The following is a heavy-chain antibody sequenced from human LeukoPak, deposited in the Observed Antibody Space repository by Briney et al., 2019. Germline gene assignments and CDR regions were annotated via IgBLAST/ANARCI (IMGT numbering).Heavy chain of an antibody. J-gene: IGHJ4*02. CDR1: GYRFTDYW. Sequence: LGESLKISCKGSGYRFTDYWIGWVRQMPRKGLEWMGIISPDDSDTRYSPSFQGQVTISADESISTAYLQWSSLKASDTAMYYCARYRGDYVSLPSPFDFWGQGTLVTVSS. CDR2: ISPDDSDT. D-gene: IGHD4-17*01. V-gene: IGHV5-51*01. CDR3: ARYRGDYVSLPSPFDF.